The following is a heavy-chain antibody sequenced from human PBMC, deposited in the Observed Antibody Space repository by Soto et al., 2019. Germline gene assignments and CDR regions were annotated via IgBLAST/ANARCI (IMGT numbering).Heavy chain of an antibody. CDR2: ISSSRSYT. V-gene: IGHV3-11*05. CDR3: ARDADILTGSDAFDI. Sequence: QVQLVESGGGLVKPGGSLRLSCAASGFTFSDYYMSWIRQAPGKGLEWVSYISSSRSYTNYADSVKGRFTISRDNAKNSLDLQMNSLRAEDTAVYYCARDADILTGSDAFDIWGQGTMVTVSS. D-gene: IGHD3-9*01. J-gene: IGHJ3*02. CDR1: GFTFSDYY.